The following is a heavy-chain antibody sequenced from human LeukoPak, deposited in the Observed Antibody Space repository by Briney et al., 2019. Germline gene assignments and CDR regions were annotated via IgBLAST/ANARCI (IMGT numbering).Heavy chain of an antibody. CDR2: INHSGST. CDR3: ARHAPHPYLVPAAIAY. J-gene: IGHJ4*02. CDR1: GGSFSGYY. D-gene: IGHD2-2*01. V-gene: IGHV4-34*01. Sequence: PSETLSLTCAVYGGSFSGYYWSWIRQPPGKGLEWIGEINHSGSTYYNPSLKSRVTISVDTSKNQFSLKLSSVTAADTAVYYCARHAPHPYLVPAAIAYWGQGTLVTVSS.